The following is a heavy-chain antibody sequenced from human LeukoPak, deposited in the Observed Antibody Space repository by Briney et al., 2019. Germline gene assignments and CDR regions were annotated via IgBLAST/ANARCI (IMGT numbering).Heavy chain of an antibody. V-gene: IGHV3-74*01. J-gene: IGHJ4*02. CDR2: INSDGSST. CDR3: ARDDSSGYYYYQGY. D-gene: IGHD3-22*01. CDR1: GFTFSSYW. Sequence: PGGSLRLSCAASGFTFSSYWMHWVRQAPGKGLVWVSRINSDGSSTSYADSVKGRFTISRDNAKNTLYLQMNSLRAEDTAAYYCARDDSSGYYYYQGYWGQGTLVTVSS.